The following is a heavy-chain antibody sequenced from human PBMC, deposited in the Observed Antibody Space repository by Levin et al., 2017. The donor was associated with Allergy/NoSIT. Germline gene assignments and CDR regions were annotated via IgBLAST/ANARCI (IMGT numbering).Heavy chain of an antibody. CDR2: IYSGDST. CDR1: GFTVSTNY. J-gene: IGHJ6*03. CDR3: ARDLVRDCSSTSCPGYMDV. Sequence: GGSLRLSCAASGFTVSTNYMSWVRQAPGKGLEWVSVIYSGDSTYYADSVKGRFTISRDNSKNTLYLQMNRLRAADTAVYYCARDLVRDCSSTSCPGYMDVWGKGTTVTVSS. D-gene: IGHD2-2*01. V-gene: IGHV3-53*01.